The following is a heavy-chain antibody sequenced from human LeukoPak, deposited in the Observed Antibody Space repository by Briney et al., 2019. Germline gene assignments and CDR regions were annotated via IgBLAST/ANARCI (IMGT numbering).Heavy chain of an antibody. CDR2: IRYDGSSK. CDR1: GFTFSGSG. J-gene: IGHJ4*02. D-gene: IGHD3-3*01. Sequence: GGSLRLSCAASGFTFSGSGMHWVRQAPGKGLEWVTFIRYDGSSKYYTDSVKGRFTISRDNSKNTLYLQMDSLRAEDTAVYYCARDYDFWSGYYSPTRGYFGYWGQGTLVTVSS. V-gene: IGHV3-30*02. CDR3: ARDYDFWSGYYSPTRGYFGY.